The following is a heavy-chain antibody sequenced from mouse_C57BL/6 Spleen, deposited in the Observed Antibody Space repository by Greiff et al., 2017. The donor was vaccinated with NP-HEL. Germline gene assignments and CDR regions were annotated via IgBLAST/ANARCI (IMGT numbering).Heavy chain of an antibody. Sequence: VQLQQSGTFLPRPGASVKMSCKTSGYTFTSYWMHWVKQRPGTARSSIPHLYPGNRDTSYNQKFKGKAKLTAVTAAGTSYLELSSLTNEDSAVYYCTREDMGYDCGGGFDYWGQGTTLTVSS. J-gene: IGHJ2*01. D-gene: IGHD2-4*01. V-gene: IGHV1-5*01. CDR1: GYTFTSYW. CDR2: LYPGNRDT. CDR3: TREDMGYDCGGGFDY.